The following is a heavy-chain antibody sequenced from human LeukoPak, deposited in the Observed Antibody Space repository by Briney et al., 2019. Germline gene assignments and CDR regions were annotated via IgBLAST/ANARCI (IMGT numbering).Heavy chain of an antibody. CDR1: GFTFSSYA. CDR3: ARDRSPIVVVTAISFDY. Sequence: GGSLRLSCAASGFTFSSYAMSWVRQAPGKGLEWVSVIYSGGSTYYADSVKGRFTISRDNSKNTLYLQMNSLRAEDTAVYYCARDRSPIVVVTAISFDYWGQGTLVTVSS. J-gene: IGHJ4*02. CDR2: IYSGGST. V-gene: IGHV3-53*01. D-gene: IGHD2-21*02.